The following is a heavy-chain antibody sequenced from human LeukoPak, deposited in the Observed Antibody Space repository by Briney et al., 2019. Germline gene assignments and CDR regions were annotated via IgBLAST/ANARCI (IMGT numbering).Heavy chain of an antibody. V-gene: IGHV1-8*01. CDR2: MYPNRGNT. D-gene: IGHD4-17*01. J-gene: IGHJ6*02. Sequence: ASVKVFCKASGYTFTSYDINWVRQATGQGLEWMGWMYPNRGNTGYAQKFQGRVTMTRNTSISTAYMELSSLRSEDTAVYYCASHLRAYYYYGMDVWGQGTTVTVSS. CDR1: GYTFTSYD. CDR3: ASHLRAYYYYGMDV.